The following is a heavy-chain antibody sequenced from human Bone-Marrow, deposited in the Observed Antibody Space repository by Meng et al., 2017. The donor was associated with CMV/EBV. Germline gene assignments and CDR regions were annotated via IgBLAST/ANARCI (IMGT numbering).Heavy chain of an antibody. CDR2: ISSSGSTI. CDR3: QTREGMGHTTA. D-gene: IGHD2/OR15-2a*01. CDR1: GFTFSDYY. V-gene: IGHV3-11*01. Sequence: GESLKISCAASGFTFSDYYMSWIRPAPGKGLEWVSYISSSGSTIYYAASVKGRFTISRDNAKNSLYLQINSLRAEDTAVYYGQTREGMGHTTAWGQGTLVTVSS. J-gene: IGHJ5*02.